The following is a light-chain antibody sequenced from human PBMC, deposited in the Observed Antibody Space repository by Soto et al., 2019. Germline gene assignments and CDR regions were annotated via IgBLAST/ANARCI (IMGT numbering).Light chain of an antibody. CDR1: QSVFNSY. J-gene: IGKJ2*01. Sequence: EIVLTQSPATLSLSPGERATLSCRASQSVFNSYLAWYQQRPGQAPRLLIFGASSSATGIPDRFSGSGSGTDFTLPIRRLEPEDFAMYYCQHYDSSPVGYTFGQGTKLEIK. CDR2: GAS. V-gene: IGKV3-20*01. CDR3: QHYDSSPVGYT.